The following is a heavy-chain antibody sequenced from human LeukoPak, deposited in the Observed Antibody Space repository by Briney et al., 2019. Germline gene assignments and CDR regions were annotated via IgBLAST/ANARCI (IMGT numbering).Heavy chain of an antibody. CDR2: INPSGGST. Sequence: ASVTVSCKASGYTFNTYVISWVRQAPGQGLEWMGLINPSGGSTSYAQKFQGRVTMTRDTSTSTVYMELSSLRSEDTAVYYCARDNGIVVVPAVTGGFDYWGQGTLVTVSS. CDR1: GYTFNTYV. D-gene: IGHD2-2*01. V-gene: IGHV1-46*02. J-gene: IGHJ4*02. CDR3: ARDNGIVVVPAVTGGFDY.